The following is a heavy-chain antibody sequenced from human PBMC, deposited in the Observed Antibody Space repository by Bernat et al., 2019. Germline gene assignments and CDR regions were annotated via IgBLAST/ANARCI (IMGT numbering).Heavy chain of an antibody. CDR2: IRYDGSNK. D-gene: IGHD3-22*01. CDR1: GFSFSTYS. J-gene: IGHJ4*02. Sequence: QLVESGGGLVKPGESLRLSCAASGFSFSTYSMNWVRQAPGKGLAWVAFIRYDGSNKYYADSVKGRFTISRDNSKNTLYLQMNSLRAEDTAVYYCAKPGGDNSYDSSGYYYFDYWGQGTLVTVSS. V-gene: IGHV3-30*02. CDR3: AKPGGDNSYDSSGYYYFDY.